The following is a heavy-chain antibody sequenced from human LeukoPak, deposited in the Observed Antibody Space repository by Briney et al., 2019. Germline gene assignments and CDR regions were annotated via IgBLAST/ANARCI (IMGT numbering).Heavy chain of an antibody. V-gene: IGHV4-59*08. CDR3: ARQFEF. Sequence: NASETLSLTCTVFGGSLSSYYWVWVRQPPGKGLEWIGLIYSSGSIKYNPSLKSRLTISLDTSKNQISLKLTPVTAADTAIYYCARQFEFWGQGTLVTVSS. J-gene: IGHJ4*02. CDR1: GGSLSSYY. CDR2: IYSSGSI.